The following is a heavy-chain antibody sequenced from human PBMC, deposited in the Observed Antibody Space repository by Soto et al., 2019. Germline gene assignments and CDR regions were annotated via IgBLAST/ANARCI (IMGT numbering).Heavy chain of an antibody. D-gene: IGHD6-6*01. CDR3: ARGLGRGYFDF. CDR1: GGSISSGGYY. J-gene: IGHJ4*02. CDR2: IYYSGST. Sequence: QVQLQASGPGLVKPSQTLSLTCPVSGGSISSGGYYWSWIRQHPGKGLEWIGYIYYSGSTYYNPSLKSRVTISEDTSKSQFSLKLSSVTAADTAVYCCARGLGRGYFDFWGQGTLVTVSS. V-gene: IGHV4-31*03.